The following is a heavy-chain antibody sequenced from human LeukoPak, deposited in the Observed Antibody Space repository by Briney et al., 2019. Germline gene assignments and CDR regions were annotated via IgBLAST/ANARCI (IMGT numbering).Heavy chain of an antibody. Sequence: SETLSLTCTVSGGSISSSSYYWGWIRQPPGKGLEWIGSIYYSGSTYYNPSLKSRVTISVDTSKNQFSLKLSSVTAADTAVYYCARDGYGDYVASYYFDYWGQGTLVTVSS. V-gene: IGHV4-39*07. D-gene: IGHD4-17*01. J-gene: IGHJ4*02. CDR3: ARDGYGDYVASYYFDY. CDR2: IYYSGST. CDR1: GGSISSSSYY.